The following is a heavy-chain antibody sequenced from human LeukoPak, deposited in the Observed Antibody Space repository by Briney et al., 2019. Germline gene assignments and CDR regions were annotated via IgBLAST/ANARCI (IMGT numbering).Heavy chain of an antibody. D-gene: IGHD3-16*01. CDR2: IYHSGST. CDR1: GYSISSGYF. Sequence: SETLSLTCTVSGYSISSGYFWGWIRQPPGKGLEWIGTIYHSGSTYYNASLESRVTISVDTSKNQFSLKVTSVTASDTAMYYCVRDHVSPGLSNWFDPWGQGTLVTVSS. J-gene: IGHJ5*02. V-gene: IGHV4-38-2*02. CDR3: VRDHVSPGLSNWFDP.